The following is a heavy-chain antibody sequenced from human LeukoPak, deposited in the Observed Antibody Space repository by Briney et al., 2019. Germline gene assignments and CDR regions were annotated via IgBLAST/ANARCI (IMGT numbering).Heavy chain of an antibody. J-gene: IGHJ3*02. D-gene: IGHD2-15*01. CDR2: IIPIFGTA. CDR1: GGIFSRYA. CDR3: ARDRVVGLGLDNAFDI. Sequence: GASVKVSCKASGGIFSRYAISWVRQAPGQGLEWMGGIIPIFGTANYAQKFQGRVTITADESTSTAYMELSSPRSEDTAVYFCARDRVVGLGLDNAFDIWGQGTVVTVSS. V-gene: IGHV1-69*13.